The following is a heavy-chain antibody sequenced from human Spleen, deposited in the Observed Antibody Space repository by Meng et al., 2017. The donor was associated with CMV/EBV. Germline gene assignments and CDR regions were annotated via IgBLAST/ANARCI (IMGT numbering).Heavy chain of an antibody. CDR1: GSTFTGYY. V-gene: IGHV1-2*02. J-gene: IGHJ4*02. CDR2: INPNSGGT. D-gene: IGHD3-22*01. Sequence: SCSSSGSTFTGYYLHWVRQAPGQVLEWMGWINPNSGGTNYAQKFQGRVTMTRDTSISTAYMELSRLRSDDTAVYYCARGSSGYYYDYWGQGTLVTVSS. CDR3: ARGSSGYYYDY.